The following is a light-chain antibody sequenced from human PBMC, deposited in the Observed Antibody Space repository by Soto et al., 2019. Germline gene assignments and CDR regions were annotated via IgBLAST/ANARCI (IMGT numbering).Light chain of an antibody. V-gene: IGLV3-21*02. CDR2: DDS. CDR1: DIESKS. Sequence: SYELTQPPSVSVAPGQTARVSCGGNDIESKSVHWYQQKPGQAPVLVVYDDSDRPSGIPERFSGSNSGNTATLTISRVEAGDEADYYCQVWDSSTDHSVFGTGTKVTVL. J-gene: IGLJ1*01. CDR3: QVWDSSTDHSV.